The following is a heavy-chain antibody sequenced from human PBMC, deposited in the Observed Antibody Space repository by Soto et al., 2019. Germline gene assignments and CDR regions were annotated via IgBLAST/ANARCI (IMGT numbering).Heavy chain of an antibody. J-gene: IGHJ6*02. D-gene: IGHD3-3*01. Sequence: GSLRLSCVASGFTFENYAMSWVRQAPGEGLEWVSAISGSGGTTYYSDSVKGRFTISRDNSKNTVYLQMNDLRVEDAAEYFCAKDSWAIFGVPAGEYYAMDVWGQGTTVTVSS. CDR3: AKDSWAIFGVPAGEYYAMDV. V-gene: IGHV3-23*01. CDR2: ISGSGGTT. CDR1: GFTFENYA.